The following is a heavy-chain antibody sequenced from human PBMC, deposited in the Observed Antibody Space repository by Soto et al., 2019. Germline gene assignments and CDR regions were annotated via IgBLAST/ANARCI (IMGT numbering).Heavy chain of an antibody. CDR3: AQPIYSSEGSNYYYYGMDV. V-gene: IGHV3-30*03. CDR2: ISYDGSNK. J-gene: IGHJ6*02. CDR1: GFTFSSYG. Sequence: QVQLVESGGGVVQPGRSLRLSCAASGFTFSSYGMHWVRQAPGKGLEWVAVISYDGSNKYYADSVKGRFTISRDNSKNTLYLQMNSLRAEDTDVYYCAQPIYSSEGSNYYYYGMDVWGQGTTVTVSS. D-gene: IGHD6-19*01.